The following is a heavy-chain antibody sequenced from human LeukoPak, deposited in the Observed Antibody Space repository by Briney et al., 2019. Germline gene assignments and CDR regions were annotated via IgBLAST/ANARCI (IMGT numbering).Heavy chain of an antibody. CDR1: GFTFSSYA. CDR2: ISGSGGST. J-gene: IGHJ4*02. CDR3: AQEALYYDSSGYYYGRGYFDY. V-gene: IGHV3-23*01. D-gene: IGHD3-22*01. Sequence: PGGSLRLSCAASGFTFSSYAMSWVRQAPGKGLEWVSAISGSGGSTYYADSVKGRFTISRDNSKNTLYLQMNSLRAEDTAVYYCAQEALYYDSSGYYYGRGYFDYWGQGTLVTVSS.